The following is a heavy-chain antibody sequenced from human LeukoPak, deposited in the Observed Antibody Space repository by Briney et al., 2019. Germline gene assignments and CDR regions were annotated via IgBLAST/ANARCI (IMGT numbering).Heavy chain of an antibody. J-gene: IGHJ3*02. V-gene: IGHV1-2*02. CDR3: ARLYCGGDCLNDAFDI. CDR1: GYTFTGYY. CDR2: INPNSGGT. Sequence: ASVKVSCKASGYTFTGYYMHWVRQAPGQGLEWMGWINPNSGGTNYAQKFQGRVTMTRDTSISTAYIELSRLRSDDTAVYYCARLYCGGDCLNDAFDIWGQGTMVTVSS. D-gene: IGHD2-21*02.